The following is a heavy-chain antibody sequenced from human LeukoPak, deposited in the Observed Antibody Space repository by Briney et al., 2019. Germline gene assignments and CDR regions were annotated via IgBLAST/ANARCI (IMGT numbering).Heavy chain of an antibody. CDR2: IYYSGST. CDR1: GGSISSYY. J-gene: IGHJ3*02. D-gene: IGHD6-6*01. CDR3: ARESDEYSHNI. Sequence: SETLSLTCTVSGGSISSYYWSWIRQPPGKGLEWIGSIYYSGSTYYNPSLKSRVTISVDTSKNQFSLKLSSVTAADTAVYYCARESDEYSHNIWGQGTMVTVSS. V-gene: IGHV4-59*12.